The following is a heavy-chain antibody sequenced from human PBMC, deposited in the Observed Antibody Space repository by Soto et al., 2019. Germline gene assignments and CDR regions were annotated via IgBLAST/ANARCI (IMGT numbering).Heavy chain of an antibody. CDR1: GGSISSYY. CDR2: IYYSGST. D-gene: IGHD3-16*01. CDR3: ARRYGGNFDY. Sequence: QVQLQESGPGLVKPSETLSLTCTVSGGSISSYYWSWIRQPPGKGLEWIGYIYYSGSTNYNPSLKSRVTTSVDTSKNQFSLKLSSVTAADTAAYYCARRYGGNFDYWGQGTLVTVSS. V-gene: IGHV4-59*01. J-gene: IGHJ4*02.